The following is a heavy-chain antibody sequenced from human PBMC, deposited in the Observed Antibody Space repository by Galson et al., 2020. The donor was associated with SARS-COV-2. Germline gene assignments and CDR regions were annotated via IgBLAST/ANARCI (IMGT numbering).Heavy chain of an antibody. D-gene: IGHD3-10*01. Sequence: GGSLRLSCAASGFTFSSHAMYWVRQAPGKGLVWVAVISSDGSNKYYAESVKGRFTISRDNSKNTLYLQMNSLRTDDMGVYYCARASVGFGELLSWLDPWGQGTLVTVSS. CDR3: ARASVGFGELLSWLDP. V-gene: IGHV3-30*04. CDR1: GFTFSSHA. CDR2: ISSDGSNK. J-gene: IGHJ5*02.